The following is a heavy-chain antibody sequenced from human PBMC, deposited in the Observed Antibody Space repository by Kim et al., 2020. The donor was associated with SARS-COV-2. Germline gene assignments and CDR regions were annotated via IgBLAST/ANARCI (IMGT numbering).Heavy chain of an antibody. J-gene: IGHJ6*02. D-gene: IGHD3-16*02. CDR2: IIPIFGTA. CDR1: GGTFSSYA. Sequence: SVKVSCKASGGTFSSYAISWVRQAPGQGLEWMGGIIPIFGTANYAQKFQGRVTITADESTSTAYMELSSLRSEDTAVYYCARGGEYYDYVWGSYRYTPYYYDYGMDVWGQGTTVTVSS. CDR3: ARGGEYYDYVWGSYRYTPYYYDYGMDV. V-gene: IGHV1-69*13.